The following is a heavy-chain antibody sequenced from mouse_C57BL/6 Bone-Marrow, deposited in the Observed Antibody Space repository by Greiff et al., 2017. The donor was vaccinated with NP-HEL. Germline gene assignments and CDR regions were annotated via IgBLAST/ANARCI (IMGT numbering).Heavy chain of an antibody. V-gene: IGHV1-4*01. CDR3: ARRVYGNYGWYFDV. D-gene: IGHD2-1*01. CDR1: GYTFTSYT. Sequence: VQLQQSGAELARPGASVKMSCKASGYTFTSYTMHWVKQRPGQGLEWIGYINPSSGYTKYNQKFKDKATLTADKSSSTAYMQLSSLTSEDSAVYYCARRVYGNYGWYFDVWGTGTTVTVSS. J-gene: IGHJ1*03. CDR2: INPSSGYT.